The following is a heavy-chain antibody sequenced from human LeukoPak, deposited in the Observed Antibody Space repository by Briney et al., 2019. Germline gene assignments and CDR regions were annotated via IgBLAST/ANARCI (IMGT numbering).Heavy chain of an antibody. CDR2: INNYGSTT. Sequence: GRSLRLSCAASGFTFSNYGMHWVRQAPGKGLVWVSRINNYGSTTNYADSVKGRFTISRDNAKNTLYLQINSLRAEDTAVYYCARVGYDSSGYFVYYFDYWGQGTLVTVSS. CDR1: GFTFSNYG. D-gene: IGHD3-22*01. J-gene: IGHJ4*02. CDR3: ARVGYDSSGYFVYYFDY. V-gene: IGHV3-74*01.